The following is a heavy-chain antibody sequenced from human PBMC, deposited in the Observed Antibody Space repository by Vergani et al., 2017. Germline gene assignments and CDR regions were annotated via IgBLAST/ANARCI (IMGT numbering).Heavy chain of an antibody. V-gene: IGHV3-15*01. CDR1: GFTFSNAW. D-gene: IGHD5-18*01. CDR2: IKSKTDGGTT. Sequence: EVQLVESGGGLVKPGGSLRLSCAASGFTFSNAWMSWVRQAPGKGLEWVGRIKSKTDGGTTDYAAPVKGRFTISRDDSKNTLYLQMNSLKTEDTAVYYWTTGYSYGLFDYWGQGTLVTVSS. CDR3: TTGYSYGLFDY. J-gene: IGHJ4*02.